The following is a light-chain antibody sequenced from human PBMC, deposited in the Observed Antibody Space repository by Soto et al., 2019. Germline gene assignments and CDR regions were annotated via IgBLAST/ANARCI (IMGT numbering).Light chain of an antibody. CDR1: SSDVGSYNL. V-gene: IGLV2-23*02. J-gene: IGLJ2*01. CDR3: CSYAGSSTPYVV. Sequence: QSALTQPASVSGSPGQSITISCTGTSSDVGSYNLASWYQQHPGKAPKLMIYEVSKRPSGVSNRFSGSKSGNTASLTISGLQAEDEADYYCCSYAGSSTPYVVFGGGTKLTVL. CDR2: EVS.